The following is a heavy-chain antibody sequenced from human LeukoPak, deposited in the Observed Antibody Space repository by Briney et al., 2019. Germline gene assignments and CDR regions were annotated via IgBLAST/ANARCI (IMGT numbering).Heavy chain of an antibody. Sequence: SETLSLTCTVSGGSISSYYWSWIRQPPGKGLEWIGYIYYSGSTNYNPSLTSRVTISVDTSKNQFSLKLSSVTAADTAVYYCAGDTAMAPFDYWGQGTLVTVSS. CDR1: GGSISSYY. CDR3: AGDTAMAPFDY. CDR2: IYYSGST. V-gene: IGHV4-59*08. J-gene: IGHJ4*02. D-gene: IGHD5-18*01.